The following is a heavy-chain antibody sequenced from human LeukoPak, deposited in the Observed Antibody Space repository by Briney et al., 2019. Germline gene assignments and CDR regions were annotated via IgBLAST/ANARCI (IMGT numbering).Heavy chain of an antibody. V-gene: IGHV3-21*01. CDR2: ISSSSSYI. J-gene: IGHJ4*02. Sequence: PGGSLRLSCAASGFTFSSYSMNWVRQAPGKGLEWVSSISSSSSYIHYADSVKGRLTISRDNAKNSLYLQMNSLRAEDTAVYYCAREETEYYYDSSGYSNWGQGTLVTVSS. CDR1: GFTFSSYS. D-gene: IGHD3-22*01. CDR3: AREETEYYYDSSGYSN.